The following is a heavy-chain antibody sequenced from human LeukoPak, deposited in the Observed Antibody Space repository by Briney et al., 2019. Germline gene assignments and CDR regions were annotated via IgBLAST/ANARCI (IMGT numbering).Heavy chain of an antibody. Sequence: GGSLRLSCAASGFTVSNNYMSWVRQAPGKGLEWVSSISSSSSYIYYADSVKGRFTISRDNAKNSLYLQMNSLRAEDTAVYYCARDHDYGDYGGFDPWGQGTLVTVSS. CDR2: ISSSSSYI. CDR3: ARDHDYGDYGGFDP. V-gene: IGHV3-21*01. J-gene: IGHJ5*02. D-gene: IGHD4-17*01. CDR1: GFTVSNNY.